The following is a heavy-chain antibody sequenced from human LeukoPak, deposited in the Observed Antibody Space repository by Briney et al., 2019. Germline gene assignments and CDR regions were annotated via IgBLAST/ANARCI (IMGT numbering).Heavy chain of an antibody. V-gene: IGHV3-30-3*01. CDR1: GFTFRSYA. CDR2: ISYDGSNK. J-gene: IGHJ4*02. Sequence: GGSLRLSCAASGFTFRSYAMHWVRQAPGKGLEWVAIISYDGSNKYYADSVRGRFTISRDNAKNSLYLQMDSLRAEDSAIYYCAREDGGGVDYWGQGTLVTVSS. D-gene: IGHD5-24*01. CDR3: AREDGGGVDY.